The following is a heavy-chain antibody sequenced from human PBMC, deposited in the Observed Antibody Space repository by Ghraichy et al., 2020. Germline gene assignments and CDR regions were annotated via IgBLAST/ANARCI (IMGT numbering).Heavy chain of an antibody. V-gene: IGHV1-24*01. CDR1: GYTLTELS. D-gene: IGHD5-24*01. CDR3: ATGRDGYNYGAFWFDP. CDR2: FDPEDGET. J-gene: IGHJ5*02. Sequence: ASVKVSCKVSGYTLTELSMHWVRQAPGKGLEWMGGFDPEDGETIYAQKFQGRVTMTEDTSTDTAYMELSSLRSEDTAVYYCATGRDGYNYGAFWFDPWGQGTLVTVSS.